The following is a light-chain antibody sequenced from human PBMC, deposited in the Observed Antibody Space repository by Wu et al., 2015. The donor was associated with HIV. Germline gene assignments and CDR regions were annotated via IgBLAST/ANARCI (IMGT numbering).Light chain of an antibody. J-gene: IGKJ5*01. CDR3: QQYATSIT. Sequence: EIVLTQSPGTLSLSPGERATLFCRASQSVSYSYLAWYQQRPGQAPRVLIYGASSRATGIPDRFSGSGSGTDFTLTINRVEPEDFAMYYCQQYATSITFGQGTRLEIK. V-gene: IGKV3-20*01. CDR2: GAS. CDR1: QSVSYSY.